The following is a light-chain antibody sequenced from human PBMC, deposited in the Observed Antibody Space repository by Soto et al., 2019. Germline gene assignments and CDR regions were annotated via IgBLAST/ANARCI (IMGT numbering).Light chain of an antibody. CDR1: TADVGSSKF. V-gene: IGLV2-23*01. CDR3: CSYVGGPITYYV. J-gene: IGLJ1*01. CDR2: EAT. Sequence: QSVLTQPASASGSPGQSITISCNGTTADVGSSKFVSWYQQHPGKAPKLILYEATKRPAGVSNRFSGSKSGNTASLTISGLQPEDEADYYCCSYVGGPITYYVFGIGTKVTVL.